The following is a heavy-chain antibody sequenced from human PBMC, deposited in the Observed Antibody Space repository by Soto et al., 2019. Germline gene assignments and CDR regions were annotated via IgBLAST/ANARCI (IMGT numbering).Heavy chain of an antibody. CDR2: IYYSGST. V-gene: IGHV4-61*01. Sequence: SETLSLTCTVSGGSVSSGSYYWSWIRQPPGKGLEWIGYIYYSGSTNYNPSLKSRVTISVDTSKNQFSLKLSSVTAADTAVYYCARLLWSWFDPWGQGTLVTVSS. CDR3: ARLLWSWFDP. J-gene: IGHJ5*02. D-gene: IGHD2-15*01. CDR1: GGSVSSGSYY.